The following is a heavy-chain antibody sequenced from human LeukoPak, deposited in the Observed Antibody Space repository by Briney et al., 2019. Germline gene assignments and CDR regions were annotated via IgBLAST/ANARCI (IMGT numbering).Heavy chain of an antibody. V-gene: IGHV3-23*01. CDR2: ISGSGDRI. D-gene: IGHD1-26*01. CDR3: AKAKAKSGSYYFDY. CDR1: GLTFNNYA. Sequence: GGSLRLSCAASGLTFNNYAMNWVRQTPGKGLEWVSAISGSGDRIYYADSVKGRFTISRDNSKNTLYLQMNTMRGEDTAVYFCAKAKAKSGSYYFDYWGQGTLVTVSS. J-gene: IGHJ4*02.